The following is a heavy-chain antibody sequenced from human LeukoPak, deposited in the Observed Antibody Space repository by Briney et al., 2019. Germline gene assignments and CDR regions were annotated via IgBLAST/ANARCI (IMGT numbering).Heavy chain of an antibody. V-gene: IGHV4-31*03. J-gene: IGHJ3*02. CDR3: ARRRTIFGVVDI. CDR2: IYYSGST. D-gene: IGHD3-3*01. CDR1: GGSISSGGYY. Sequence: SRTLSLTCTVSGGSISSGGYYWSWIRQHPGKGLEWIGYIYYSGSTYYNPSLKSRATISVDTSKNQFSLKLSSVTAADTAVYYCARRRTIFGVVDIWGQGTMVTVSS.